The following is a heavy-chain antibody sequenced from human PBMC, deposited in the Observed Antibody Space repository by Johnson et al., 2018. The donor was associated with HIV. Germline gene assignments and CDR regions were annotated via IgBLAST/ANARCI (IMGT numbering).Heavy chain of an antibody. CDR2: ISYDGSKK. J-gene: IGHJ3*02. D-gene: IGHD1-26*01. V-gene: IGHV3-30*04. CDR3: VKDRGSPGVPAAFDI. Sequence: QVQLVESGGGVVQPERSLRLSCSASGFTFSSYAMHWVRQAPGKGLEWVAVISYDGSKKHYVDSVKGRFTISRDNSKNTLNLEMDGLKDEDTGLYYCVKDRGSPGVPAAFDIWGQGTMVTVSS. CDR1: GFTFSSYA.